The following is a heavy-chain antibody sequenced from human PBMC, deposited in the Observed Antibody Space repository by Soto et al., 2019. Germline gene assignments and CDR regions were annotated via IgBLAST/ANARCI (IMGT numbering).Heavy chain of an antibody. CDR1: GYSFTTYG. J-gene: IGHJ4*02. CDR3: ARAYSDYYDSSGYYMIDY. Sequence: ASVKVSCKASGYSFTTYGISWVRQAPGQGLEWMEWISAYNGNTNYEQKLQGRVTMTTDTSTSTAYMELSSLRSEDTAVYYCARAYSDYYDSSGYYMIDYWGQGTLVTVSS. CDR2: ISAYNGNT. V-gene: IGHV1-18*04. D-gene: IGHD3-22*01.